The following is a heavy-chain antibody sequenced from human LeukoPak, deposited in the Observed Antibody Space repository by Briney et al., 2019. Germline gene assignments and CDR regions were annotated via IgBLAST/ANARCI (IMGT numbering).Heavy chain of an antibody. D-gene: IGHD6-13*01. V-gene: IGHV1-8*02. CDR3: VRVKDSSPLY. CDR1: GYTFTSYD. CDR2: LSPNSGNK. J-gene: IGHJ4*02. Sequence: ASVRVSCKAFGYTFTSYDINWVRQAPGQGVEWMGWLSPNSGNKGYAQNFQGRVTLTRDISISTAYMELSSLRSEDTAVYYCVRVKDSSPLYWGQGTPVTVSS.